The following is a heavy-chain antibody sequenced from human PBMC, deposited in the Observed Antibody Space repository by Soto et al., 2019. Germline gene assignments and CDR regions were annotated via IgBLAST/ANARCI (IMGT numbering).Heavy chain of an antibody. CDR3: AKDHEYSSSSLSSHNWFDP. J-gene: IGHJ5*02. V-gene: IGHV3-23*01. D-gene: IGHD6-13*01. CDR1: GFTFSSYA. Sequence: EVQLLESGGGLVQPGGSLRLSCAPSGFTFSSYAMRWVRQAPGKGLEWLSAISGSGGSTYYADSVKGRLTIPRDNSKNTLHLQMNSLRAEDTAVYYCAKDHEYSSSSLSSHNWFDPWCQGTLVSVSS. CDR2: ISGSGGST.